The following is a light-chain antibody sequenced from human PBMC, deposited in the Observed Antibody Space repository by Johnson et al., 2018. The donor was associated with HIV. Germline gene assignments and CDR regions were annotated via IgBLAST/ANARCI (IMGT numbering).Light chain of an antibody. J-gene: IGLJ1*01. CDR3: ATWDNSLKGV. CDR1: SSNIGNNY. Sequence: QSVLTQSPSVSAAPGQKVTISCSGSSSNIGNNYVSWYQQLPGTAPKLLIYENNKRPSGIPDRFSGSKSGTSATLDITGLQTGDEAYYYCATWDNSLKGVFGTGTKVTVL. V-gene: IGLV1-51*02. CDR2: ENN.